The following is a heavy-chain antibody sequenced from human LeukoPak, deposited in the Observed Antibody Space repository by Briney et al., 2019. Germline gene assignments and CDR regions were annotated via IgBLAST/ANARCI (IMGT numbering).Heavy chain of an antibody. V-gene: IGHV3-9*03. J-gene: IGHJ4*02. Sequence: GGSLRLSCAASGFTFHDYAMHWVRQAPGKGLEWASGISWNSGNIVYADSVKGRFTISRDNAKNSLYLQMDSLRAEDMALYYCAKGQTLITMTTFDYWGQATLVTVSP. CDR2: ISWNSGNI. D-gene: IGHD4-17*01. CDR3: AKGQTLITMTTFDY. CDR1: GFTFHDYA.